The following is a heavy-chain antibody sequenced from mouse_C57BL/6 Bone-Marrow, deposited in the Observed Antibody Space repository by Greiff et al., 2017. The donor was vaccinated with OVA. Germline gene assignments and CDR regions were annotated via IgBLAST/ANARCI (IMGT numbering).Heavy chain of an antibody. CDR1: GFNIKNTY. CDR2: IDPANGNT. D-gene: IGHD1-1*01. J-gene: IGHJ3*01. CDR3: ARARDYYGSSYWTWFAY. Sequence: EVKLVESVAELVRPGASVKLSCTASGFNIKNTYMHWVKQRPEQGLEWIGRIDPANGNTKYAPKFQGKATITADTSSNTAYLQLSSLTSEDTAIYYGARARDYYGSSYWTWFAYWGQGTLVTVSA. V-gene: IGHV14-3*01.